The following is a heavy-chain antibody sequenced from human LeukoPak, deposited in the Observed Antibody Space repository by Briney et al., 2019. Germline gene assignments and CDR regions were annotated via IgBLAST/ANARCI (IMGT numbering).Heavy chain of an antibody. CDR2: MNPNCGDT. D-gene: IGHD3-16*01. CDR1: GYTFTRYD. Sequence: ASVKVSCKASGYTFTRYDINWVRQATGQGLEWLAWMNPNCGDTGYAQKFQGRVTITRNTAINTAYMELNSLRSEDTAVYFCARFGGSAAKDDRLVYWGQGTLVTVSS. J-gene: IGHJ4*02. CDR3: ARFGGSAAKDDRLVY. V-gene: IGHV1-8*03.